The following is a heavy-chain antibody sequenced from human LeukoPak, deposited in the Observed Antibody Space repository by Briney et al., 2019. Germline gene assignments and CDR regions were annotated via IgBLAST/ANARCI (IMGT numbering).Heavy chain of an antibody. J-gene: IGHJ4*02. Sequence: ASVKVSCKASGYTFTDYYMHWVRQAPGQGLEWMGWINPNSGGTNYAQKFQGRVTVTRDTSTSTVYMELSSLRYEDTAVYYCARAEDFFDYWGQGTLVTVSS. CDR3: ARAEDFFDY. V-gene: IGHV1-2*02. CDR1: GYTFTDYY. CDR2: INPNSGGT.